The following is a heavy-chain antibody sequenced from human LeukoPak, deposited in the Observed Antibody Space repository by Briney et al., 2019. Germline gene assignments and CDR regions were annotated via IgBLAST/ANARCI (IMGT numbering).Heavy chain of an antibody. CDR1: GGSISSSSYY. Sequence: PSETLSLTCTVCGGSISSSSYYWGWIRQPPGKGLEWIGSIYYSGSTYYNPSLKSRVTISVDTSKNQFSLKLSSVTAADTAVYYCARAVVTAIPVFFDYWGQGTLVTVSS. V-gene: IGHV4-39*01. CDR3: ARAVVTAIPVFFDY. D-gene: IGHD2-21*02. CDR2: IYYSGST. J-gene: IGHJ4*02.